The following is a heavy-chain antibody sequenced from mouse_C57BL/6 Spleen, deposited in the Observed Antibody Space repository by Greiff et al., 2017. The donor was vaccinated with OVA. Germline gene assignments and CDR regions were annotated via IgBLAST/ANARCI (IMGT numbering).Heavy chain of an antibody. CDR2: FYPGSGSI. Sequence: QVQLQQSGAELVKPGASVKLSCKASGYTFTEYTIHWVKQRSGQGLEWIGWFYPGSGSIKYNEKFKDKATLTADKSSSTAYMELSRLTSEDSAVYFCARHEESYYYGSSSWFAYWGQGTLVTVSA. J-gene: IGHJ3*01. CDR1: GYTFTEYT. CDR3: ARHEESYYYGSSSWFAY. D-gene: IGHD1-1*01. V-gene: IGHV1-62-2*01.